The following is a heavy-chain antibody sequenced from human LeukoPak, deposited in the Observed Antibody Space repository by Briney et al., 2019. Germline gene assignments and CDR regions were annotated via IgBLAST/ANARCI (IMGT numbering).Heavy chain of an antibody. Sequence: ASVKVSCKASGYTFTSYYIHWVRQAPGQGLEWMGIINPSGGSTSYAQKFQGRVTMTRDTSTSTVYMELSSLRAEDTAVYYCARDREDDSSGYYYRDAFDIWGQGTMVTVSS. J-gene: IGHJ3*02. CDR3: ARDREDDSSGYYYRDAFDI. CDR2: INPSGGST. CDR1: GYTFTSYY. D-gene: IGHD3-22*01. V-gene: IGHV1-46*01.